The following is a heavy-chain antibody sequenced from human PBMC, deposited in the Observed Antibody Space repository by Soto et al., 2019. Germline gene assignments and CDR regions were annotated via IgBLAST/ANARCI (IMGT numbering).Heavy chain of an antibody. CDR1: GGSVSSGSYY. J-gene: IGHJ4*02. Sequence: SETLSLTCTVSGGSVSSGSYYWSWIRQPPGKGLEWIGYIYYSGSTYYNPSLKSRVTISVDTSKNQFSLKLSSVTAADTAVYYCARVRERRITMVRGVMPLFDYWGQGTPVTVSS. CDR2: IYYSGST. D-gene: IGHD3-10*01. V-gene: IGHV4-30-4*08. CDR3: ARVRERRITMVRGVMPLFDY.